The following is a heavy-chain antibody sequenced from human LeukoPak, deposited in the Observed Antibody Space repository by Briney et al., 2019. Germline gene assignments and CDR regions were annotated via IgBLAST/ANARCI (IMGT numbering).Heavy chain of an antibody. CDR1: GGSISSSNW. CDR2: IYHSGRT. CDR3: ATRSGLTGEPY. D-gene: IGHD7-27*01. Sequence: PSGTLSLTCAVSGGSISSSNWWSWVRQPPGKGLEWIGEIYHSGRTNYKPSLKSRVTISVDKSKDQFSLKLSSVTAADTAVYYCATRSGLTGEPYWGQGILVTVSS. J-gene: IGHJ4*02. V-gene: IGHV4-4*02.